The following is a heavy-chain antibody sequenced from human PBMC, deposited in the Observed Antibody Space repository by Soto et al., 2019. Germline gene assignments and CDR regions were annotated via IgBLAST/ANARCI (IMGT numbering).Heavy chain of an antibody. D-gene: IGHD4-17*01. Sequence: PSETLSLTCTVSGGSISSYYWSWIRQPPGKGLEWIGYIYYSGSTNYNPSLKSRVTISVDTSKNQFSLKLSSVTAADTAVYYCAXSYGDYNWANWFDPRGQGTLVTV. CDR2: IYYSGST. CDR1: GGSISSYY. J-gene: IGHJ5*02. CDR3: AXSYGDYNWANWFDP. V-gene: IGHV4-59*01.